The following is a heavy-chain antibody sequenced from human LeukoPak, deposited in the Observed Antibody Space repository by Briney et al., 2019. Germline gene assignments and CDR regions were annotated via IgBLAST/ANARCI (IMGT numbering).Heavy chain of an antibody. Sequence: SETLSLTCTVSGGSISSYYWSWIRQPPGKGLEWIGYIYYSGSTNYNPSLKSRVTISVDTSKNQFSLKLSSVTAADTAVYYCARGARYSSSSTGFDYWGQGTLVTVSS. V-gene: IGHV4-59*01. CDR1: GGSISSYY. D-gene: IGHD6-6*01. CDR3: ARGARYSSSSTGFDY. J-gene: IGHJ4*02. CDR2: IYYSGST.